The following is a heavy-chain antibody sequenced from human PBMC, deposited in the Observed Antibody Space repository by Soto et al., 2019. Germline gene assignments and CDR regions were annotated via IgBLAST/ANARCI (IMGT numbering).Heavy chain of an antibody. Sequence: QVQLVESGGGVVQPGRSLRLSCAASGFTFSSYGMHWVRQAPGKGLEWVAVISYDGSIKYYGDSVKGRFTISRDNSKKTPYLQMNSLRAADTAVYYCVKDRSRIQSWLDPEAFDTWGQGTMVTGSS. CDR2: ISYDGSIK. V-gene: IGHV3-30*18. CDR3: VKDRSRIQSWLDPEAFDT. D-gene: IGHD5-18*01. CDR1: GFTFSSYG. J-gene: IGHJ3*02.